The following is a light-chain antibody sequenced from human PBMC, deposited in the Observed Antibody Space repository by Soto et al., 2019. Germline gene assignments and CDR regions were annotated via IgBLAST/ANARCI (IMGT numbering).Light chain of an antibody. CDR2: GAS. Sequence: EIVLTQSPSTLSLSPGERASLSCRASQSVNNYLAWYQQKPGQAPRLLIFGASSRATGVPARFSGSGSGTEFTLTINSLQSEDFAVYFCQQYDNWPLTFGPGTKVDIK. CDR3: QQYDNWPLT. J-gene: IGKJ3*01. V-gene: IGKV3-15*01. CDR1: QSVNNY.